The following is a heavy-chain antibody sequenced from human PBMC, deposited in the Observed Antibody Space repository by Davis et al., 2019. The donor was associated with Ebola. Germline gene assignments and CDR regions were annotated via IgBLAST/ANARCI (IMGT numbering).Heavy chain of an antibody. V-gene: IGHV1-46*01. J-gene: IGHJ3*02. CDR1: GGTFTGYY. Sequence: AASVKVSCKASGGTFTGYYMHWVRQAPGQGLEWMGIINPSGGSTSYAQKFQGRVTMTRDTSTSTVYMELSSLRSEDTAVYYCARERGITMIVVDDAFDIWGQGTMVTVSS. CDR3: ARERGITMIVVDDAFDI. D-gene: IGHD3-22*01. CDR2: INPSGGST.